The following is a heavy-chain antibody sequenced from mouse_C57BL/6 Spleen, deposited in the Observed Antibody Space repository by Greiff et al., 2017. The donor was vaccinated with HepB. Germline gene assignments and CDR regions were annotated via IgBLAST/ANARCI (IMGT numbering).Heavy chain of an antibody. Sequence: QVHVKQSGSELRSPGSSVKLSCKDFDSEVFPIAYMSWVRQKPGHGFEWIGGILPSIGRTIYGEKFEDKATLDADTLSNTAYLELNSLTSEDSAIYYCARDSYGSSYVGYFDVWGTGTTVTVSS. V-gene: IGHV15-2*01. D-gene: IGHD1-1*01. CDR2: ILPSIGRT. J-gene: IGHJ1*03. CDR3: ARDSYGSSYVGYFDV. CDR1: DSEVFPIAY.